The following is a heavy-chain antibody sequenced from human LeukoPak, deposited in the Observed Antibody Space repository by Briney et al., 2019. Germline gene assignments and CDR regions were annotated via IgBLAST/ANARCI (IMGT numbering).Heavy chain of an antibody. J-gene: IGHJ4*02. CDR2: INPSGGST. Sequence: ASVNVSCKASGYTFTTYYIHWVRQAPGQGLEWMGIINPSGGSTNYAQKFQGRVTMTRDTSTSTVYMELSSLRSEDTAVYYCARGERDFDYWGQGTLVTVSS. V-gene: IGHV1-46*01. D-gene: IGHD1-26*01. CDR3: ARGERDFDY. CDR1: GYTFTTYY.